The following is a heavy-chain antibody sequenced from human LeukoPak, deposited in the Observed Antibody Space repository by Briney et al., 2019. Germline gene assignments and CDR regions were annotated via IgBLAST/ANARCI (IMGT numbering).Heavy chain of an antibody. J-gene: IGHJ4*02. D-gene: IGHD1-1*01. CDR2: IGGGDDI. Sequence: PGGSLRLSCAASGFTFNIFAMSWVRQAPGKGLEWVSGIGGGDDIHYADSVKGRFTVSRDDSKSTVYLQMNSLRVEDTAIYFCAKDATPMNAIWDYFDSWGQGILVTVSS. V-gene: IGHV3-23*01. CDR3: AKDATPMNAIWDYFDS. CDR1: GFTFNIFA.